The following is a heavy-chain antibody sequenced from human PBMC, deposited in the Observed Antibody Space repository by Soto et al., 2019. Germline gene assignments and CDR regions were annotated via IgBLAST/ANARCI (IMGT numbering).Heavy chain of an antibody. J-gene: IGHJ4*01. V-gene: IGHV1-46*01. Sequence: SREALACNYRQCVRRANRQGLEWMGIINPSGGSTSYAQKFQGRVTTTRDTSTSTVYMELSSLRSEDTAVYYCARGYYDLWSGYVHY. CDR3: ARGYYDLWSGYVHY. CDR1: REALACNY. CDR2: INPSGGST. D-gene: IGHD3-3*01.